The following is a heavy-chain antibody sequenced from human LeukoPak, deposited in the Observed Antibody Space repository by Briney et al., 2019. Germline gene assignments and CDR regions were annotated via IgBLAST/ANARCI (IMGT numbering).Heavy chain of an antibody. V-gene: IGHV3-7*01. J-gene: IGHJ4*02. CDR1: GFTFSSYW. CDR3: ARYYDFWSGYAFDY. D-gene: IGHD3-3*01. CDR2: IKQDGSEK. Sequence: QAGGSLRLSCAASGFTFSSYWMSWVRQAPGKGLEWVANIKQDGSEKYYVDSVKGRFTISRDNAKNSLYLQMNSLRAEDTAVYYCARYYDFWSGYAFDYWGQGTLVTVSS.